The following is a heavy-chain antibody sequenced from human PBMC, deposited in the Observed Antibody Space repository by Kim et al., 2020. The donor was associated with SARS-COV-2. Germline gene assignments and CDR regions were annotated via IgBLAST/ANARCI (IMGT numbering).Heavy chain of an antibody. V-gene: IGHV1-18*01. D-gene: IGHD6-25*01. CDR3: ASSAAEGGARRMDV. J-gene: IGHJ6*02. Sequence: AQKLQGRVTMTTDTSTSTAYMELRSLRADDTAVYYCASSAAEGGARRMDVWGQGTTVTVSS.